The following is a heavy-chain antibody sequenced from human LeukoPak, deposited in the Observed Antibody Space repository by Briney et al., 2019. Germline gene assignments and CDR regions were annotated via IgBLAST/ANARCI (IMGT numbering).Heavy chain of an antibody. CDR2: ISAYNGDT. D-gene: IGHD3-22*01. V-gene: IGHV1-18*01. CDR3: ARANYYDSSGYYGTYYYYGMDF. Sequence: ASVKVSCKASGYTFSSYGISWVRQAPGQGLEWMGWISAYNGDTNYAQKLQGRVTMTTDTSTSTAYMELRSLRSDDTAVYYCARANYYDSSGYYGTYYYYGMDFWGQGTTVTVSS. J-gene: IGHJ6*02. CDR1: GYTFSSYG.